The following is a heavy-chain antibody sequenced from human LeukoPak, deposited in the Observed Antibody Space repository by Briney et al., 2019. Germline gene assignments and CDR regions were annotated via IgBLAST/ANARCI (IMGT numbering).Heavy chain of an antibody. J-gene: IGHJ4*02. Sequence: GGSLRLSCAASGFTFSSYSMNWVRQAPGKGLEWVSSISSSSSYIYYADSVKGRFTISRDNAKNSLYLQMNSLRAEDTAVYYCARVTAHFLLWFGENQYYFDYWGQGTLVTVSS. D-gene: IGHD3-10*01. V-gene: IGHV3-21*01. CDR1: GFTFSSYS. CDR2: ISSSSSYI. CDR3: ARVTAHFLLWFGENQYYFDY.